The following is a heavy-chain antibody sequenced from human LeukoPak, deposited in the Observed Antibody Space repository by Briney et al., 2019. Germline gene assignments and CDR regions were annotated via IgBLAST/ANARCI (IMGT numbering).Heavy chain of an antibody. CDR2: IYYSGST. CDR1: GGSISSGDYY. V-gene: IGHV4-30-4*01. D-gene: IGHD3-9*01. CDR3: ARDGGIRYFDWYTPYGMDV. Sequence: SQTLSLTCTVSGGSISSGDYYWSWVRQPPGKGLEWIGYIYYSGSTYYNPSLKSRVIISVDTSKNQFSLKLSSVTAANMAVYYCARDGGIRYFDWYTPYGMDVWGQGTTVTVSS. J-gene: IGHJ6*02.